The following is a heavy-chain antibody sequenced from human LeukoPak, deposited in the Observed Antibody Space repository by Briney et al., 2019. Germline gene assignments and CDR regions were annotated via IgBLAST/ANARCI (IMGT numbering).Heavy chain of an antibody. CDR3: ARGLISRIVGATY. Sequence: ASVNVSFKASVYTFTSYGISWVRQAPGQGREWMGWISAYNGNTSYAQKLQGRVTMTTDTSTSTAYVELRSLRSDDTVVYYCARGLISRIVGATYWGQGTLVTVSS. D-gene: IGHD1-26*01. CDR2: ISAYNGNT. J-gene: IGHJ4*02. CDR1: VYTFTSYG. V-gene: IGHV1-18*01.